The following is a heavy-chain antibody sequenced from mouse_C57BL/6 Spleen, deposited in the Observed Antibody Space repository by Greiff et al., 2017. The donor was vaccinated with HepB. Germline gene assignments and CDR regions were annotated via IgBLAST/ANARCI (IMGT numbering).Heavy chain of an antibody. V-gene: IGHV1-12*01. D-gene: IGHD1-1*02. CDR2: IYPGNGDT. CDR1: GYTFTSYN. J-gene: IGHJ1*03. CDR3: ARAIGGSSWYFDV. Sequence: QVQLKESGAELVRPGASVKMSCKASGYTFTSYNMHWVKQTPRQGLEWIGAIYPGNGDTSYNQKFKDKATLTVDKSSSTAYMQLSSLTSEDSAVYYCARAIGGSSWYFDVWGTGTTVTVSS.